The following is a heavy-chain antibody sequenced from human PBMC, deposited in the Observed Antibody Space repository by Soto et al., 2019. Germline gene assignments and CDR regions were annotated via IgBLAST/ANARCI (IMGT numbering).Heavy chain of an antibody. D-gene: IGHD6-19*01. CDR1: EFTFISSF. J-gene: IGHJ4*02. CDR3: ARYFRGSGRYFFDH. Sequence: GGTLRLSSQASEFTFISSFMDWVRQARGKGLEWVANINQDGSGTYYVDSVKGRFTISRDNAKNSLYLQMNSLRAEDTAVYYCARYFRGSGRYFFDHWGQGTLVTVSS. V-gene: IGHV3-7*03. CDR2: INQDGSGT.